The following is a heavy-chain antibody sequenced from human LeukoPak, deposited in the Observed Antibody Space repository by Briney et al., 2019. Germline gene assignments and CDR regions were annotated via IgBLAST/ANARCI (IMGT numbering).Heavy chain of an antibody. Sequence: ASVKISCKASGYTFTSYAMHWVRQAPGQRLEWMGWINAGNGNTKYSQEFQGRVTITRDTSASTAYMELSSLRSEDMAVYYCARAHRIDAFDIWGQGTMVTVSS. CDR1: GYTFTSYA. J-gene: IGHJ3*02. CDR2: INAGNGNT. CDR3: ARAHRIDAFDI. V-gene: IGHV1-3*03.